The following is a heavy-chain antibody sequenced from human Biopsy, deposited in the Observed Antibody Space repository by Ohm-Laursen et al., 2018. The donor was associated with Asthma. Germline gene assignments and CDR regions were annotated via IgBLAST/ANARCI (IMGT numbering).Heavy chain of an antibody. D-gene: IGHD3-3*02. J-gene: IGHJ1*01. V-gene: IGHV3-7*01. CDR3: ARTFHFWSPYHAEHYQL. CDR1: GFTFSTYA. Sequence: SLRLSCAASGFTFSTYAMHWVRQAPGKGLEWVANIKHDGSENNHVDSLKGRFTISRDNAKNSLYLQMNSLRAEDTAVYYCARTFHFWSPYHAEHYQLWGQGTLVTVSS. CDR2: IKHDGSEN.